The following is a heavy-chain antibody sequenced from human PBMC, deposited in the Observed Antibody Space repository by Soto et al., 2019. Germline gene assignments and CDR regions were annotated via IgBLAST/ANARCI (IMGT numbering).Heavy chain of an antibody. CDR1: GYTFTSYG. J-gene: IGHJ5*02. CDR3: ARDAVDYGDYWWFDP. CDR2: ISAYNGNT. V-gene: IGHV1-18*01. Sequence: ASVKVSCKASGYTFTSYGISWVRQAPGQGLEWMGWISAYNGNTNYAQKLQGRVTMTTDTSTSTAYMELRSLRSDDTAVYYCARDAVDYGDYWWFDPWGQGTLVTVSS. D-gene: IGHD4-17*01.